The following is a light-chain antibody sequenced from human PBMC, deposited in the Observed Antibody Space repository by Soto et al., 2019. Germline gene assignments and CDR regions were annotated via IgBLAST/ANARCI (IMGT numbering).Light chain of an antibody. CDR1: SSNIGSNY. Sequence: QSVLTQPPSASGAPGQRVTISCSGSSSNIGSNYVYWYQQLPGSAPKLLIYNRNQRPSGVPDRFSASKSGTSASLAISGLRSEDEADYHCAAWDDSLSGVVFGGGTKLTAL. J-gene: IGLJ2*01. CDR2: NRN. V-gene: IGLV1-47*01. CDR3: AAWDDSLSGVV.